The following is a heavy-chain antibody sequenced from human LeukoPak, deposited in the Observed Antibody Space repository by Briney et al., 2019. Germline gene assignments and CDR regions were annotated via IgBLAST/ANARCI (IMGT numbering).Heavy chain of an antibody. CDR2: IYSGGST. Sequence: GGSLRLSCAASGCSVSSNYMSWVRQAPGKGLEWVSVIYSGGSTYYADSVKGRFTISRDNSKDTLYLQMNSLRVEDTAMYYCARGGGAYCGGDCWRAFDIWGQGTVVTVSS. V-gene: IGHV3-53*01. CDR3: ARGGGAYCGGDCWRAFDI. CDR1: GCSVSSNY. D-gene: IGHD2-21*02. J-gene: IGHJ3*02.